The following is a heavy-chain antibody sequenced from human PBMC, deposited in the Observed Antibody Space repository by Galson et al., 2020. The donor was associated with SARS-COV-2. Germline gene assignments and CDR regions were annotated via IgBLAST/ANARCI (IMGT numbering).Heavy chain of an antibody. D-gene: IGHD3-10*01. CDR3: ARGLGTSGSTFDY. CDR2: INHSGST. V-gene: IGHV4-34*01. CDR1: GGSFSGYY. Sequence: ETSETLSLTCAVYGGSFSGYYWSWIRQPPGKGLEWIGEINHSGSTNYNPSLKSRVTISVDTSKNQFSLKLSSVTAADTAVYYCARGLGTSGSTFDYWGQGTLVTVSS. J-gene: IGHJ4*02.